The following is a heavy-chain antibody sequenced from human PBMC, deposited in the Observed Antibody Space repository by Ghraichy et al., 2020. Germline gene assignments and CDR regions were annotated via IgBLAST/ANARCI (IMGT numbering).Heavy chain of an antibody. CDR2: ISGSGGST. J-gene: IGHJ4*02. D-gene: IGHD5-24*01. V-gene: IGHV3-23*01. CDR3: AKDGTPEMATIVDY. CDR1: GFTFSSYA. Sequence: GGSLRLSCAASGFTFSSYAMSWVRQAPGKGLEWVSAISGSGGSTYYADSVKGRFTISRDNSKNTLYLQMNSLRAEDTAVYYCAKDGTPEMATIVDYWGQGTLVTVSS.